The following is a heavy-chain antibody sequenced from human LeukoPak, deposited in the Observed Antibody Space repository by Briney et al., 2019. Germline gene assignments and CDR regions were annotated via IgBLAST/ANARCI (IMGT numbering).Heavy chain of an antibody. V-gene: IGHV3-48*04. CDR2: ISSSSDSI. Sequence: GGSLRLSCAASGFTFSTYGMIWVRQAPGKGLEWLSYISSSSDSIKYADSVKGRFTSSRDNAKNSLYLQMNSLRAEDTAVYYCAKGRIGFSGQLDHRGQGALITVSS. CDR1: GFTFSTYG. J-gene: IGHJ4*02. D-gene: IGHD5-12*01. CDR3: AKGRIGFSGQLDH.